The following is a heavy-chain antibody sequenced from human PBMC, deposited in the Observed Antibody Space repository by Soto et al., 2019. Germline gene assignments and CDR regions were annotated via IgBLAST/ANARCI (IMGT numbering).Heavy chain of an antibody. CDR2: INAGNGNT. Sequence: ASVKVSCKASGYTFTIYAMHWVRQAPGQRLEWMGWINAGNGNTKYSQKFQGRVTITRDTSASTAYMELSSLRSEDTAVYYCARDKDSSGWKPRPYYYYYMDVWGKGTTVTSP. J-gene: IGHJ6*03. D-gene: IGHD6-25*01. V-gene: IGHV1-3*01. CDR3: ARDKDSSGWKPRPYYYYYMDV. CDR1: GYTFTIYA.